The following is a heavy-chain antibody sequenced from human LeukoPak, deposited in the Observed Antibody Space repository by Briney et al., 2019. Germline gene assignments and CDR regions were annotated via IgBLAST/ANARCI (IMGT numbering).Heavy chain of an antibody. D-gene: IGHD5-12*01. CDR3: ARDALYEVATGTYDY. V-gene: IGHV3-53*01. J-gene: IGHJ4*02. Sequence: GGSLRLSCAASGYTVSSSYMSWVRQAPGKGLEWVSVFYSGGKTYYTDSVKGRSTISRDNSKNTLYLQRNSLRAEDTAVYYCARDALYEVATGTYDYWGQGTLVTVSS. CDR2: FYSGGKT. CDR1: GYTVSSSY.